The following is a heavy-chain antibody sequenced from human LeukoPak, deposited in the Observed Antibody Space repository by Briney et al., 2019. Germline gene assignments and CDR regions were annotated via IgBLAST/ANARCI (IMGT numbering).Heavy chain of an antibody. D-gene: IGHD3-22*01. Sequence: GRSLRLSCAASGFTFSSYSMNWVRQAPGKGLEWVSSISSSSSYIYYADSVKGRFTISRDNAKNSLYLQMNSLRAEDTAVYYCARRYYYDSSGYYAFDYWGQGTLVTVSS. V-gene: IGHV3-21*01. CDR3: ARRYYYDSSGYYAFDY. CDR2: ISSSSSYI. J-gene: IGHJ4*02. CDR1: GFTFSSYS.